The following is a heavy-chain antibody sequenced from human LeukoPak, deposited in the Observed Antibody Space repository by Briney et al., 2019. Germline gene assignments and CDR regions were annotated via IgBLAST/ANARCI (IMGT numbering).Heavy chain of an antibody. CDR3: ARDGPDDFWSGSHAFDI. CDR1: GVSISSYY. J-gene: IGHJ3*02. CDR2: IYYSGST. D-gene: IGHD3-3*01. Sequence: SETLSLTCTVSGVSISSYYWSWIRQPPGKGLEWIGYIYYSGSTNYNPSLKSRVTISVDTSKNQFSLKLSSVTAADTAVYYCARDGPDDFWSGSHAFDIWGQGTMVTVSS. V-gene: IGHV4-59*01.